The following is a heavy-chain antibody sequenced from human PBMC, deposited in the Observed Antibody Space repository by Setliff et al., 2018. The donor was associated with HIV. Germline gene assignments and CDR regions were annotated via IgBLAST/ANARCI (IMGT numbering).Heavy chain of an antibody. CDR3: ASHPSVYGPPFDY. J-gene: IGHJ4*02. D-gene: IGHD2-8*01. Sequence: GGSLRLSCAASGFAFRSYEMNWVRQAPGKGLEWVSYISSSGNIIYYADSVKGRFTISRDNAKNSLYLQMNSLRAEDTAVYYCASHPSVYGPPFDYWGQGTLVTVSS. CDR2: ISSSGNII. V-gene: IGHV3-48*03. CDR1: GFAFRSYE.